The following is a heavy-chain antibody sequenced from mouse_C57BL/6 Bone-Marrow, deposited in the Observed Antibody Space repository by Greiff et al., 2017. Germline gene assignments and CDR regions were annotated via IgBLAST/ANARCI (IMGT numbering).Heavy chain of an antibody. CDR3: ARNLFAY. Sequence: EVKLVESGGGLVKPGGSLKLSCAASGFTFSSYAMSWVRQTPEKRLEWVATISDGGSYTYYPDNVKGRFTISRDNAKNNLYLQMSHLKSEDTAMYYCARNLFAYWGQGTVVTVSA. CDR1: GFTFSSYA. J-gene: IGHJ3*01. CDR2: ISDGGSYT. V-gene: IGHV5-4*03.